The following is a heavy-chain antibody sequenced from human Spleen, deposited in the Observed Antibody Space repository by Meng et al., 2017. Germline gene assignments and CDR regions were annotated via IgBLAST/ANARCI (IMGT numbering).Heavy chain of an antibody. CDR1: GGSFSDYY. CDR2: INHSGST. D-gene: IGHD4-11*01. CDR3: ARGPTTMAHDFDY. J-gene: IGHJ4*02. V-gene: IGHV4-34*01. Sequence: QLQLGADGLLNPSETLSPAGLVSGGSFSDYYWSWSRPPPGKGLEWIGEINHSGSTNYNPSLESRATISVDTSQNNLSLKLSSVTAADSAVYYCARGPTTMAHDFDYWGQGTLVTVSS.